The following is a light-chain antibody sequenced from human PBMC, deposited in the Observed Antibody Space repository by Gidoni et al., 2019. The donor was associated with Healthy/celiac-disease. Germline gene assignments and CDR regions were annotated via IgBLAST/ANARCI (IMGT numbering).Light chain of an antibody. Sequence: EIVMTQSPATLSVSPGERATLSCRASQSVNSNLAWYQQKPGQAPRLLIYGASTRATGIPARVSGSGSGTEITLTITSRQSEDVAFAVCQRYKNCPPLTFGGGTKVEIK. J-gene: IGKJ4*01. V-gene: IGKV3-15*01. CDR3: QRYKNCPPLT. CDR1: QSVNSN. CDR2: GAS.